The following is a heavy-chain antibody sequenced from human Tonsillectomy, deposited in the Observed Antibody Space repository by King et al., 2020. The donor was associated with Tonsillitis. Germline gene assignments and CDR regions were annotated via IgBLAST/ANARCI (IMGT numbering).Heavy chain of an antibody. V-gene: IGHV4-59*01. CDR1: GGTISNYF. CDR2: IYNSGST. CDR3: ARSRFRDISLSRGRHHAMDV. Sequence: QLQESGPTLVKPSETLSLICTVSGGTISNYFWSWIRQPPGKGLEWIGYIYNSGSTNYNPSLKSRVTISTDRSKEQLSLKLSSVTAADTAVYYCARSRFRDISLSRGRHHAMDVRGQGTTLTVSS. J-gene: IGHJ6*02. D-gene: IGHD3-10*01.